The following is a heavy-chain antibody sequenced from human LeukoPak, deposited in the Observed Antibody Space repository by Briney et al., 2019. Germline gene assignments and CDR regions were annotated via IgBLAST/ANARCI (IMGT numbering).Heavy chain of an antibody. J-gene: IGHJ4*02. V-gene: IGHV4-34*01. CDR3: ARLFSGSWYYYFDY. CDR1: GGSFSGYY. CDR2: INHSGST. Sequence: NPSETLSLTCAVYGGSFSGYYWSWIRQPPGKGLEWIGEINHSGSTNYSPSLKSRVTISVDTSKNHFSLNLSSVTAADTAVYYCARLFSGSWYYYFDYWGQGTLVTVSS. D-gene: IGHD6-13*01.